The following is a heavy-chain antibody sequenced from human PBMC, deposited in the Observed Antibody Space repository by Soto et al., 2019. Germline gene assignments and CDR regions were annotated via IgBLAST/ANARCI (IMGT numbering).Heavy chain of an antibody. D-gene: IGHD1-1*01. V-gene: IGHV4-31*02. CDR3: ARDLTTGTPTLFGY. J-gene: IGHJ4*02. CDR1: GGSISSGGYY. CDR2: IYYSGST. Sequence: PSETLSLTXTVSGGSISSGGYYWSWIRQHPGKGLEWIGYIYYSGSTYYNPSLKSRVTISVDTSKNQFSLKLSSVTAADTAVYYCARDLTTGTPTLFGYWGQGTLVTVSS.